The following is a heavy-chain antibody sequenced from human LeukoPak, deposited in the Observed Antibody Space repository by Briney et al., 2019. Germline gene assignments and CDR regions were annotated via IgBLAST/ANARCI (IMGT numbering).Heavy chain of an antibody. V-gene: IGHV3-30*18. CDR1: RFTFNNSG. CDR2: ISYDGTNE. Sequence: GRSLRLSCAASRFTFNNSGMHWVRQTPGKGLEWVAVISYDGTNEYYADSVKGRFTISRDNSKNTLYLQMNSLRTEDTAVYYCAKGTGSNYGGALDYWGQGTLVTVSS. CDR3: AKGTGSNYGGALDY. D-gene: IGHD5-18*01. J-gene: IGHJ4*02.